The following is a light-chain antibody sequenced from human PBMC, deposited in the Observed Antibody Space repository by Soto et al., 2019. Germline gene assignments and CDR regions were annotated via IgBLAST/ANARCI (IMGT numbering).Light chain of an antibody. CDR2: GVT. J-gene: IGLJ1*01. V-gene: IGLV2-14*01. CDR3: SSYTSASTRLYL. CDR1: SSDVGGYNY. Sequence: QSALTQPASVSGSPGQSITISCTGTSSDVGGYNYVSWYQQHPGIAPKLLIYGVTNRPSGVSTRFSGSKSGNTASLTISGLQAEYEADYHCSSYTSASTRLYLFGTGTKLTVL.